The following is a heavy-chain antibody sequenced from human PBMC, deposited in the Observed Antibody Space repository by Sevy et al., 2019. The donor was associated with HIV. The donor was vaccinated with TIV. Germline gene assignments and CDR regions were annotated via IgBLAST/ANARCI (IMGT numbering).Heavy chain of an antibody. CDR1: GFTFGTYT. D-gene: IGHD5-18*01. CDR2: ISGSGGST. J-gene: IGHJ6*02. Sequence: GGSLRLSCAASGFTFGTYTMNWVRQAPGKGLEWVSAISGSGGSTYYTDSVKGRFTISRDNSKTTLYLQMNSLRAEDTDVYYCTKGDTSFYGMDVWGQGTMVTVSS. CDR3: TKGDTSFYGMDV. V-gene: IGHV3-23*01.